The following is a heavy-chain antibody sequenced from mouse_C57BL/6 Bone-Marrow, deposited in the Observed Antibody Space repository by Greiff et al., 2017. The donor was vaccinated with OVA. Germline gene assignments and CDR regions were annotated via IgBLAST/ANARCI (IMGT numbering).Heavy chain of an antibody. V-gene: IGHV5-9-1*02. Sequence: EVKLVESGEGLVKPGGSLKLSCAASGFTFSSYAMSWVRQTPEKRLEWVAYISSGGDYIYYADTVKGRLTISRANARNTLYLHMSSLKSEDTAMYYCTRDGYYAMDYWGQGTSVTVSS. CDR3: TRDGYYAMDY. J-gene: IGHJ4*01. CDR1: GFTFSSYA. D-gene: IGHD2-3*01. CDR2: ISSGGDYI.